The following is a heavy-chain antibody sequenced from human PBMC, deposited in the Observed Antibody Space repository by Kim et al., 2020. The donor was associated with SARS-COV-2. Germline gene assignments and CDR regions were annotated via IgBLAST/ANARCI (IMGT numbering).Heavy chain of an antibody. CDR1: GFTFRSYT. J-gene: IGHJ3*02. CDR2: ISSSSSYI. Sequence: GGSLRLSCAASGFTFRSYTINWVRQAPGKGLEWVSSISSSSSYIYYADSVRGRFTISRDNAKNSLYLQMNSLRVEDTAVYYCARLPAAGVWYQVDAVDI. CDR3: ARLPAAGVWYQVDAVDI. V-gene: IGHV3-21*06. D-gene: IGHD6-19*01.